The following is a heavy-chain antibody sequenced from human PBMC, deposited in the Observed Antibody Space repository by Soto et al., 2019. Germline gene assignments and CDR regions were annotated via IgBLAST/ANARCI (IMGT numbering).Heavy chain of an antibody. CDR3: VRTSLVVAAATREDY. J-gene: IGHJ4*02. V-gene: IGHV3-66*01. CDR2: IYSGGST. Sequence: PGGSLRLSCAASGFTVSTKYMSWVRQAPGKGLEWVSVIYSGGSTCYADSVKGRFTISRDNAKNTLYLQMNSLRAEDTAVYYCVRTSLVVAAATREDYWGQGTLVTVSS. CDR1: GFTVSTKY. D-gene: IGHD2-15*01.